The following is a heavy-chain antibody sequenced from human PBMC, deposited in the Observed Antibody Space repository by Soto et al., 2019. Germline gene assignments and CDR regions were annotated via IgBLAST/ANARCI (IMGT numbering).Heavy chain of an antibody. CDR3: ARGGVFVEEDIVVVVAATPYYFDY. D-gene: IGHD2-15*01. J-gene: IGHJ4*02. V-gene: IGHV1-2*04. Sequence: QVQLVQSGAEVKKPGASVKVSCKASGYTFTGYYMHWVRQAPGQGLEWMGWINPNSGGTNYAQKVQGWATMTRDTSISTAYMELSRLRSDDTAVYYCARGGVFVEEDIVVVVAATPYYFDYWGQGTLVTVSS. CDR1: GYTFTGYY. CDR2: INPNSGGT.